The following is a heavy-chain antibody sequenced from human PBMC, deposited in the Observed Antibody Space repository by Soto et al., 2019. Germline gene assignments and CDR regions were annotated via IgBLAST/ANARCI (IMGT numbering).Heavy chain of an antibody. D-gene: IGHD3-22*01. CDR2: VYHSGRT. CDR1: GYSITTGYY. CDR3: ARGVNYYDSSGFYPRDY. Sequence: PXETLALTCAVSGYSITTGYYWGCVRRPPGKGLEWIGSVYHSGRTSYNPSLESRVTISVDTSKNQFSLRLSSVTAADTAVYYCARGVNYYDSSGFYPRDYWGQGILVTVSS. J-gene: IGHJ4*02. V-gene: IGHV4-38-2*01.